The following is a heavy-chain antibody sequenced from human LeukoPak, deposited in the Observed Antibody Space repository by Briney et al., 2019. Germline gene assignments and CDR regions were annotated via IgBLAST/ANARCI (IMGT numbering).Heavy chain of an antibody. CDR2: IKQDGSEK. CDR1: GFTFSSYW. D-gene: IGHD3-9*01. CDR3: AREERYDILTGYYYYYYGMDV. Sequence: GGSLRLSCAASGFTFSSYWMSWVSQAPGKGLEWVANIKQDGSEKYYVDSVKGRFTISRDNAKNSLYLQMNSLRAEDTAVYYCAREERYDILTGYYYYYYGMDVWGQGTTVTVSS. J-gene: IGHJ6*02. V-gene: IGHV3-7*03.